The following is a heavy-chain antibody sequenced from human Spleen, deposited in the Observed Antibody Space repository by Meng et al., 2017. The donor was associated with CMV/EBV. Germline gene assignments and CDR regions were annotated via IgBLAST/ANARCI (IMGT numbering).Heavy chain of an antibody. V-gene: IGHV1-8*02. D-gene: IGHD3-10*01. Sequence: ASVKVSCKASGYTFTGYYMHWVRQATGQGLQWMGWMNPNSGNTGYAQKFQGRVTMTRNTSIGTAYMELNSLRSEDTAVYYCARDSVRGYYYYYGLDVWGHGTTVTVSS. CDR1: GYTFTGYY. J-gene: IGHJ6*02. CDR3: ARDSVRGYYYYYGLDV. CDR2: MNPNSGNT.